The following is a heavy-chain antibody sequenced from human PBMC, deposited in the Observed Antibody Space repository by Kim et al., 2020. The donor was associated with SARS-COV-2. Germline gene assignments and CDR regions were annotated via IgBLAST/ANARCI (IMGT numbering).Heavy chain of an antibody. J-gene: IGHJ6*03. V-gene: IGHV3-53*04. CDR3: AREGNWNYGGGYYYFMDV. D-gene: IGHD1-7*01. Sequence: GGSLRLSCVVSGFNVSSNPMSWVRQAPGKGLEWVSVIDSDCSTHFADSVKGRFTISRHNSKNTLYLQMNSLRPEDTAVYYCAREGNWNYGGGYYYFMDVWGKGTTVTVSS. CDR2: IDSDCST. CDR1: GFNVSSNP.